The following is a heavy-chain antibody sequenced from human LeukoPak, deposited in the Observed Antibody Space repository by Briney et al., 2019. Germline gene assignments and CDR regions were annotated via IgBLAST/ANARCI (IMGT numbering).Heavy chain of an antibody. CDR1: GFTFSIYA. V-gene: IGHV3-23*01. CDR2: ISGSGGTA. Sequence: GGSLRLSCAASGFTFSIYAMSWVRQAPGKGLEWVSAISGSGGTAYYADSVKGRFTISRDNSKNTLYLQMNSLRAEDTAVYYCAKEGGGAFDIWGQGTMVTVSS. CDR3: AKEGGGAFDI. J-gene: IGHJ3*02. D-gene: IGHD1-26*01.